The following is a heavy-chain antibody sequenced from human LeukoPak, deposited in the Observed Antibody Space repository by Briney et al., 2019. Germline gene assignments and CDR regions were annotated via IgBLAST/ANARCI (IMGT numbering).Heavy chain of an antibody. CDR2: INPNSGDT. Sequence: ASVKVSCKASGYTFTGYYMHWVRQAPGQGLEWMGWINPNSGDTNYAQKFQGRVTMTRDTSISTAYMELSRLRSDDTAVYYCARARSLTGYYNSFGYWGQGTLVTVSS. D-gene: IGHD3-9*01. CDR1: GYTFTGYY. J-gene: IGHJ4*02. CDR3: ARARSLTGYYNSFGY. V-gene: IGHV1-2*02.